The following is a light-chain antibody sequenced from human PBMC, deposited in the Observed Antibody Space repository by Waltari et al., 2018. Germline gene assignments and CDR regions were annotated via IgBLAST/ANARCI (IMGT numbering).Light chain of an antibody. CDR2: SNT. V-gene: IGLV1-40*01. CDR3: QSFDSSLNGLL. Sequence: QSVLTQPPSVSGAPGQRVTVSCTGSSSNIGAGYDLHWYQQLPGKVPKLLIFSNTTRASGVPDRFSGTSASLAISGLQAEDEAVYYCQSFDSSLNGLLFGGGTKLTVL. J-gene: IGLJ2*01. CDR1: SSNIGAGYD.